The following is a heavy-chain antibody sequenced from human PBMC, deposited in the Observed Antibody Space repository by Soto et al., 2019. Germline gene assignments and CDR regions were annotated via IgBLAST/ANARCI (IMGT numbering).Heavy chain of an antibody. CDR1: GDSITASYSN. Sequence: TLSLTCTVSGDSITASYSNWAWIRQPPGKALEWLAVVYWNDDKRYSPSLKSRLTISKETSKKQVVLTMMNRAPVDTVTYYCAQVDDVAALFAYWGQGTLVTSPQ. CDR3: AQVDDVAALFAY. V-gene: IGHV2-5*01. D-gene: IGHD6-6*01. CDR2: VYWNDDK. J-gene: IGHJ4*02.